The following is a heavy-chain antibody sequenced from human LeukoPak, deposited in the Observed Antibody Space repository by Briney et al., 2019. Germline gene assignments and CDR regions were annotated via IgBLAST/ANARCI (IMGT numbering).Heavy chain of an antibody. V-gene: IGHV3-48*04. J-gene: IGHJ3*02. CDR1: GFTFSSYS. CDR3: ARDIKGQYQDAFDI. Sequence: PGGSLRLSCAASGFTFSSYSMNWVRQAPGKGLEWVSSISSSGSTIYYADSVKGRFTISRGNAKNSVYLQMNSLRAEDTAVYYCARDIKGQYQDAFDIWGQGTMVTVSS. D-gene: IGHD2-2*01. CDR2: ISSSGSTI.